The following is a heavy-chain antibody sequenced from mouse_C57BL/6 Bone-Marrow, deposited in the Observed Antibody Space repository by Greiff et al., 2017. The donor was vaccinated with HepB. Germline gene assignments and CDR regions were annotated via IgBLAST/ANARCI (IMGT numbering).Heavy chain of an antibody. V-gene: IGHV2-4*01. CDR2: IWSGGST. J-gene: IGHJ4*01. Sequence: VQLQQSGPGLVQPSQSLSITCTVSGFSLTSYGVHWVRQPPGKGLEWLGVIWSGGSTDYNAAFISRLSISKDNSKSQVFFKMNSLQADDTAIYYCAKKRGNWADYAMDYWGQGTSVTVSS. CDR3: AKKRGNWADYAMDY. D-gene: IGHD4-1*01. CDR1: GFSLTSYG.